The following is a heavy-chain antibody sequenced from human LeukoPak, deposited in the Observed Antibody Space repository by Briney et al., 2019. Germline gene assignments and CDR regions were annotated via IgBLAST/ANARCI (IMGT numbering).Heavy chain of an antibody. J-gene: IGHJ4*02. CDR2: INHSGST. Sequence: GSLRLSCAASGFTFSSYWMSWIRQPPGKGLEWIGEINHSGSTNYNPSLKSRVTISVDTSKNQFSLKLSSVTAADTAVYYCARRITMVRGVTKSYFDYWGQGTLVTVSS. CDR1: GFTFSSYW. V-gene: IGHV4-34*01. D-gene: IGHD3-10*01. CDR3: ARRITMVRGVTKSYFDY.